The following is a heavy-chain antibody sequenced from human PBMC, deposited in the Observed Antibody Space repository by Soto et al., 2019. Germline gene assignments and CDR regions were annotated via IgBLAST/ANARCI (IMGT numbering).Heavy chain of an antibody. Sequence: EVQLVESGGGLVQRGGSLRLSCAASGFTFSDYWMHWVRQAPGKGPVWLSRINGDGSNTNHAHFVKGRFTISRDNAKNTLYLQINSLRAEDTAVYYCVRSMTTLTIDWLDPWGRGTQVTVPS. CDR2: INGDGSNT. J-gene: IGHJ5*02. CDR3: VRSMTTLTIDWLDP. V-gene: IGHV3-74*01. D-gene: IGHD4-17*01. CDR1: GFTFSDYW.